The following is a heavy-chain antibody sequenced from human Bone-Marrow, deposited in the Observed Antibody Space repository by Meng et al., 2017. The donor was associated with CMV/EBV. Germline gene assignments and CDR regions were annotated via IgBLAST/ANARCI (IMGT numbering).Heavy chain of an antibody. CDR3: ARTPWDYGGNSYYFDY. J-gene: IGHJ4*02. CDR2: INHSGST. Sequence: GSLRLSCAVYGGSFSGYYWSWIRQPPGKGLEWIGEINHSGSTNYNPSLKSRVTISVDTSKNQFSLKLSSVTAADTAVYYCARTPWDYGGNSYYFDYWGQGTLVTVSS. CDR1: GGSFSGYY. D-gene: IGHD4-23*01. V-gene: IGHV4-34*01.